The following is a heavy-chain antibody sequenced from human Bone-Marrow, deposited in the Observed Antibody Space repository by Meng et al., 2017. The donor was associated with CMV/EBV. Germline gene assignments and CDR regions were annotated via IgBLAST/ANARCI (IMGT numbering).Heavy chain of an antibody. CDR3: TRGHSSSSIYCDY. J-gene: IGHJ4*02. Sequence: GESLKISCTASGFTFGDYAMSWVRQAPGKGLEWVGFIRSKAYGGTTEYAASVKGRFTISRDDSKSIAYLQMNSLKTEDTAVYYCTRGHSSSSIYCDYWGQGNLVTVSS. D-gene: IGHD6-6*01. CDR1: GFTFGDYA. V-gene: IGHV3-49*04. CDR2: IRSKAYGGTT.